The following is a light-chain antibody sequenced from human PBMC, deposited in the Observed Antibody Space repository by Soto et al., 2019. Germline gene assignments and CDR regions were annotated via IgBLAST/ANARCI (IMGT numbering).Light chain of an antibody. CDR1: QSVSSSY. J-gene: IGKJ4*01. Sequence: EIVLTQSPGTLSLSPGERATLSCRASQSVSSSYLAWYQQKPGQAPRLLIYGASSRATGIPDRFSGGGSGTEFTLTISRLEPEDFAVYYCQQYGGSPLTFGGGTKVDIK. CDR3: QQYGGSPLT. V-gene: IGKV3-20*01. CDR2: GAS.